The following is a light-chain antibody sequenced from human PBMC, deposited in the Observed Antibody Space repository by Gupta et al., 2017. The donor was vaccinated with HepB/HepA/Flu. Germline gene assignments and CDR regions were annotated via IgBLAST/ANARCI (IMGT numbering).Light chain of an antibody. CDR1: QAIRSE. V-gene: IGKV1-12*01. CDR3: QQANPYPLP. Sequence: SHMTKSPSSVCAFVGDTVTITCRADQAIRSELAWYQQKPGKAPKHLIYAASRLQSGVPSRFCGSGGGTDFVLTISSLQPEDFAAYYCQQANPYPLPFGGGTKVEIK. CDR2: AAS. J-gene: IGKJ4*01.